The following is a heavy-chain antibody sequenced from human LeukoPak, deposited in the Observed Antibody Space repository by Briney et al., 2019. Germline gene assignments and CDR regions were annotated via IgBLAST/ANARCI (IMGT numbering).Heavy chain of an antibody. D-gene: IGHD6-19*01. Sequence: GGSLRLSCAASGFTFSSLDMAWVRQAPGKGLEWVSGISARGSNTFYADSVKGRFTISRDNSKNTLYLQMSSLRVEDTAIYYCAKDSVRSGGWFYFDNWGQGTLVSVSS. J-gene: IGHJ4*02. V-gene: IGHV3-23*01. CDR3: AKDSVRSGGWFYFDN. CDR1: GFTFSSLD. CDR2: ISARGSNT.